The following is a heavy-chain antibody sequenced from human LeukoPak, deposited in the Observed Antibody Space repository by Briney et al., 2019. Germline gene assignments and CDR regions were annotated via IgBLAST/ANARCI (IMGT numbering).Heavy chain of an antibody. J-gene: IGHJ4*02. CDR3: ARVHSSGWHYFDY. Sequence: GGSLRLSCAASGFTFSSYAMRWVRQAPGKGLEWVAVISYDGSNKYYADSVKGRFTISRDNSKNTLYLQMNSLRAEDTAVNYCARVHSSGWHYFDYWGQGTLVTVSS. CDR2: ISYDGSNK. V-gene: IGHV3-30-3*01. D-gene: IGHD6-19*01. CDR1: GFTFSSYA.